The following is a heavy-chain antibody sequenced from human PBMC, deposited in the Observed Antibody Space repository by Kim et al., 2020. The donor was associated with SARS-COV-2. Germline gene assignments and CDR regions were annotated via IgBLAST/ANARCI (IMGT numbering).Heavy chain of an antibody. CDR1: GFIFSSYS. Sequence: GGSLRLSCEASGFIFSSYSMNWVRQAPGKGLEWVSSIDSTSGDINYADSVKGRFTISRDNAKNSLYLQMNSLRAEDTAVYYCAKDRPSADGSFDYWGQGTLVTVSS. CDR2: IDSTSGDI. J-gene: IGHJ4*02. CDR3: AKDRPSADGSFDY. V-gene: IGHV3-21*01. D-gene: IGHD3-10*01.